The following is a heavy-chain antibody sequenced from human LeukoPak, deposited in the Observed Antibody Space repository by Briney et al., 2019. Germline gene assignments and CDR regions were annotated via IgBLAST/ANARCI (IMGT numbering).Heavy chain of an antibody. CDR1: GFTLRSYA. J-gene: IGHJ6*03. V-gene: IGHV3-23*01. CDR2: ISASGGST. D-gene: IGHD3-10*01. CDR3: AKVRKGSEILTMVRGVLTTAAGLYYTDV. Sequence: GGSLRLSCAASGFTLRSYAMSWVRQAPGKGLEWVSSISASGGSTKYADSVKGRFNLSRDNSQNPVYLQMNSLSAEYTAVYYWAKVRKGSEILTMVRGVLTTAAGLYYTDVWGKGTTVTVSS.